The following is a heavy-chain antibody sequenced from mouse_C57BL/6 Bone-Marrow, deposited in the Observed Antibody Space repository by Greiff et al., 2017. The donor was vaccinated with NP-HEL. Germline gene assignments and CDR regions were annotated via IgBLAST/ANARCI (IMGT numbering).Heavy chain of an antibody. CDR3: ARWGNHYFDY. V-gene: IGHV1-69*01. CDR2: IDPSDSYT. CDR1: GYTFTSYW. D-gene: IGHD2-1*01. Sequence: QVHVKQPGAELVMPGASVKLSCKASGYTFTSYWMHWVKQRPGQGLEWIGEIDPSDSYTNYNQKFKGKSTLTVDKSSSTAYMQLSSLTSEDSAVYYCARWGNHYFDYWGQGTTLTVSS. J-gene: IGHJ2*01.